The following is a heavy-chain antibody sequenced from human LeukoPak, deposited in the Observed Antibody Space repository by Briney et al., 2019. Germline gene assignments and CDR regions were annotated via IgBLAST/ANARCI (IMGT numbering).Heavy chain of an antibody. J-gene: IGHJ4*02. V-gene: IGHV4-59*01. CDR3: ARTGSTVTMLYPFDH. Sequence: SETLSLTCTVSGGSIRSYYWSSIRQPPGEGREGIGYIYYSGSTNYNPSLKSRVSISVDTSKNQFSLKLSSVTAADTAVYYCARTGSTVTMLYPFDHWGQGTLVTVSS. CDR1: GGSIRSYY. D-gene: IGHD4-17*01. CDR2: IYYSGST.